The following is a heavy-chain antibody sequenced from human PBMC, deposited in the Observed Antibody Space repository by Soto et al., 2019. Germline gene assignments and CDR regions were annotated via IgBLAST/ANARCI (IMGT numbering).Heavy chain of an antibody. Sequence: QVQLVQSGAEVEKPGSSVKVSCKASGGTFSSYAISWVRQAPGQGLEWMGGIIPIFGTANYAQKFQGRVMMTADESTSPAYRELSSLRSEDTAVYYCARGYCISPSCYAPYYYGMDGWGQGTTVTVSS. V-gene: IGHV1-69*12. CDR2: IIPIFGTA. CDR1: GGTFSSYA. D-gene: IGHD2-2*01. CDR3: ARGYCISPSCYAPYYYGMDG. J-gene: IGHJ6*02.